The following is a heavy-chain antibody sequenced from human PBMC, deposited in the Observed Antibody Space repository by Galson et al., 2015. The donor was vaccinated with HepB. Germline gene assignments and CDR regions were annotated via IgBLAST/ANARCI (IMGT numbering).Heavy chain of an antibody. Sequence: PALVKPTQTLTLTCTFPGFSLSTTGVGVGWIRQPPGKALEWLALIYWNDDKRYSPSLKSRLTITKDTSKNQVVFTMTNMDPVDTATYYCTHSFHHYYDTDEHARLAGLDVWGQGTTVTVSS. J-gene: IGHJ3*01. CDR2: IYWNDDK. V-gene: IGHV2-5*01. CDR3: THSFHHYYDTDEHARLAGLDV. D-gene: IGHD3-22*01. CDR1: GFSLSTTGVG.